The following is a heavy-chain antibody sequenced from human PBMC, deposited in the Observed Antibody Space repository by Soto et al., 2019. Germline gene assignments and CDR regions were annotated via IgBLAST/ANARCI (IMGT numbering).Heavy chain of an antibody. CDR1: GGSISSGGYY. V-gene: IGHV4-31*03. J-gene: IGHJ6*03. D-gene: IGHD4-17*01. CDR3: ATSTVTLIRYYMEV. Sequence: PSETLSLTCTVSGGSISSGGYYWSWIRQHPGKGLEWIGYIYYSGSTYYSPSLKSRVTISVDTSKNQFSLKLSSVTAADTAVYYCATSTVTLIRYYMEVWGKGTTVTVSS. CDR2: IYYSGST.